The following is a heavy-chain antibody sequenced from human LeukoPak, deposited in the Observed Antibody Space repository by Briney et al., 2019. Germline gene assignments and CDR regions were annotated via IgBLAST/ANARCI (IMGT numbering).Heavy chain of an antibody. Sequence: GSLRLSCAASGFXFVDYPMDWVRQVPGKGLEWVSLISADGATTYYADSVKGRFTISRDNSKTSLYLQMNSLRPEDTALYYCAKDYYWGQGTLVTVSS. CDR2: ISADGATT. CDR3: AKDYY. V-gene: IGHV3-43*02. J-gene: IGHJ4*02. CDR1: GFXFVDYP.